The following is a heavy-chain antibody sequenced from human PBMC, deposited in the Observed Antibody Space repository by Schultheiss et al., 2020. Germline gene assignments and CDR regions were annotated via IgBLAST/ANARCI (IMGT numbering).Heavy chain of an antibody. V-gene: IGHV4-61*01. CDR1: GGSVSSGSY. CDR2: IYYTGST. CDR3: ARGADAYKTRY. D-gene: IGHD5-24*01. Sequence: SETLSLTCSVSGGSVSSGSYWSWIRQAPGKGLEWIGYIYYTGSTNYNPSVKGRVTMSEDTSKNQVSLKLNSVTAADTAVYYCARGADAYKTRYWGQGTLVNVYS. J-gene: IGHJ4*02.